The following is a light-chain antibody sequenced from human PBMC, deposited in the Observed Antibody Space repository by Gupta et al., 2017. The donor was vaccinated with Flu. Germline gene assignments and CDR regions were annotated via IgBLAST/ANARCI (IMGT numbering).Light chain of an antibody. CDR2: DAS. Sequence: EIVLTQSPSTLSLSPGERATLSCRASQSVSSYLAWYQQKPGQAPRLLIYDASNRDTGIPARFSGSGFGTDLTLTISSREQEDFAVYYCQQRSNWPPWTFDQGTKVEIK. V-gene: IGKV3-11*01. J-gene: IGKJ1*01. CDR3: QQRSNWPPWT. CDR1: QSVSSY.